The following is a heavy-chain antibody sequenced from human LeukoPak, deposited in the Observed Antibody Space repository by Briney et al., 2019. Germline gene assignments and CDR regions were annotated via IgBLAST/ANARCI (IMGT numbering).Heavy chain of an antibody. Sequence: GGSLRLSCAASGFTVSSNYMSWVRQAPGKGLEWVSVIYSGGSTYYADSVKGRFTISRDNSKNMLYLQMNSLRAEDTAVYYCARESMATISFGDYWGQGTLVTVSS. CDR2: IYSGGST. D-gene: IGHD5-12*01. J-gene: IGHJ4*02. V-gene: IGHV3-66*01. CDR1: GFTVSSNY. CDR3: ARESMATISFGDY.